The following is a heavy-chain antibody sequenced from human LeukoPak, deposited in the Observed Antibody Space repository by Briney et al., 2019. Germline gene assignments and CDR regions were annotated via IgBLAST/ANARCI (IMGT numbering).Heavy chain of an antibody. V-gene: IGHV3-23*01. CDR1: GFTFSSYD. D-gene: IGHD3-3*02. CDR3: TKDLSRSYLLMDV. CDR2: ISGSGDNT. J-gene: IGHJ3*01. Sequence: GGSLRLSCAASGFTFSSYDMSCVRQAPGKGLEWVSAISGSGDNTYYADSVKGRFTISRDNSKNTLYLQMNSLRAEDTAVYYCTKDLSRSYLLMDVWGQGTMVTVSS.